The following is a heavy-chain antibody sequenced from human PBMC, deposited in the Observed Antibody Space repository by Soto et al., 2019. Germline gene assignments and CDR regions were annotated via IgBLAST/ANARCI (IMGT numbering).Heavy chain of an antibody. CDR1: GGSISSNY. CDR2: IYHSGST. CDR3: ARDHNLNPYYYYGMDA. V-gene: IGHV4-38-2*02. D-gene: IGHD1-1*01. Sequence: SETLSLTCTVSGGSISSNYWTWIRPPPGKGLEWIGSIYHSGSTYYNPSLKSRVTISVDTSKNQFSLKLSSVTAADTAVYYCARDHNLNPYYYYGMDAWGQGTTVTVSS. J-gene: IGHJ6*02.